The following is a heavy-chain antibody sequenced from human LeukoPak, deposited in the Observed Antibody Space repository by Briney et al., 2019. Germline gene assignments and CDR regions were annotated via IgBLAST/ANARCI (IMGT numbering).Heavy chain of an antibody. D-gene: IGHD4-17*01. CDR3: AAKQTVTIDY. CDR1: GGSISSSSYY. CDR2: IYYSGST. J-gene: IGHJ4*02. Sequence: PSETLSLTCTVSGGSISSSSYYWGWIRQPPGKGLEWIGSIYYSGSTYYNPSLKSRVTISVDTSKNQFSLKLTSVTAADTAVYYCAAKQTVTIDYRGQGTLVTVSS. V-gene: IGHV4-39*07.